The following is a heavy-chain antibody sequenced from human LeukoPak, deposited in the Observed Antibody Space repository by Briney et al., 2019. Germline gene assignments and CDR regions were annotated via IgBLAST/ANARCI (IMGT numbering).Heavy chain of an antibody. CDR2: INPNSGGT. D-gene: IGHD3-10*01. J-gene: IGHJ3*02. Sequence: ASVKVSCKASGYTFTGYYMHWVRQAPGQGLEWMGWINPNSGGTNYTQKFQGRVTMTRDTSISTAYMELSRLRSDDTAVYYCARDRTVLLWFGEPMNAFDIWGQGTMVTVSS. CDR1: GYTFTGYY. CDR3: ARDRTVLLWFGEPMNAFDI. V-gene: IGHV1-2*02.